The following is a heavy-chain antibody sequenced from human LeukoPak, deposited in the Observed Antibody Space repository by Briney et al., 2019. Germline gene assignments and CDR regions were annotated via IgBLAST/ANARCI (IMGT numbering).Heavy chain of an antibody. CDR3: ARDRAYYNILTGYSFDY. CDR1: GFTFSSYS. CDR2: ISSSRSTI. J-gene: IGHJ4*02. V-gene: IGHV3-48*04. Sequence: GRSLRLSCAASGFTFSSYSMNWVRQAPGKGLEWVSYISSSRSTIYYADSVKGRFTISRDNAKKSLYLQMNSLRAEDTAVYYCARDRAYYNILTGYSFDYWGQGTLVTVSS. D-gene: IGHD3-9*01.